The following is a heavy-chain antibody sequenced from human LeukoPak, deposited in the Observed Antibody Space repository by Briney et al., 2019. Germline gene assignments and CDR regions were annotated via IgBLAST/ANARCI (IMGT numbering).Heavy chain of an antibody. CDR1: GDSVSSNSAA. CDR2: TYYRSKWNK. CDR3: ARLRRYIKQATSGMDV. J-gene: IGHJ6*02. V-gene: IGHV6-1*01. D-gene: IGHD5-18*01. Sequence: SQTLSLTCAISGDSVSSNSAAWNWIRQSPSRGLEWLGRTYYRSKWNKNYAASVKSRITINPDTSKNQLSLQLNSVTPEDTAVYYCARLRRYIKQATSGMDVWGQGTTVTVSS.